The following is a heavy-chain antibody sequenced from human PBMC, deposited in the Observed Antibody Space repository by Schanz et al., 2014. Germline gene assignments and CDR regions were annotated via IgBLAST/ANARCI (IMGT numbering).Heavy chain of an antibody. V-gene: IGHV3-33*06. CDR2: VCYDGSKK. Sequence: LVESGGGVVQPGRSLRLSCAASGFTFSSYGMHWVRQVPGKGLEWVAVVCYDGSKKYYADSVKGRFTTSRDNSKNTVYLQMNSLRAEDTAVYFCAKDPHKDYGGKPQTFDIWGQGTMVTVSS. CDR3: AKDPHKDYGGKPQTFDI. D-gene: IGHD4-17*01. J-gene: IGHJ3*02. CDR1: GFTFSSYG.